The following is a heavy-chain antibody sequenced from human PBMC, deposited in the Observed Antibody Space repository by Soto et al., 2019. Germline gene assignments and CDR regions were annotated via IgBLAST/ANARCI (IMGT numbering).Heavy chain of an antibody. Sequence: QEQLQQWGAGLLKPSETLSLTCAVYGGFVSSGNYYWSWIRQPPGKGLKWIGEMSHSGGTHFNPSLKSRVTISVDTSKNQFSLKMSSVTAADTALYYCARVERGTATTVVDAFDIWGPGTMVTVSS. CDR3: ARVERGTATTVVDAFDI. J-gene: IGHJ3*02. D-gene: IGHD1-1*01. CDR1: GGFVSSGNYY. CDR2: MSHSGGT. V-gene: IGHV4-34*01.